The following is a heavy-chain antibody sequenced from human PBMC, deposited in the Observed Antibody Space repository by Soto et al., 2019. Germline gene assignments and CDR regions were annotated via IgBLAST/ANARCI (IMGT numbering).Heavy chain of an antibody. D-gene: IGHD6-19*01. CDR3: AKHRGFVAGPFDS. J-gene: IGHJ4*02. Sequence: EVQLLESGGGLAQPGGSLRLSCAVSGITFTNYAMGWVRQAPGKGLEWVSGISGNVGSTTHYADSVKGRFTISRDNSKNILFLQINSRRAEDTAVYYCAKHRGFVAGPFDSWGQGTLVIVSS. CDR1: GITFTNYA. CDR2: ISGNVGSTT. V-gene: IGHV3-23*01.